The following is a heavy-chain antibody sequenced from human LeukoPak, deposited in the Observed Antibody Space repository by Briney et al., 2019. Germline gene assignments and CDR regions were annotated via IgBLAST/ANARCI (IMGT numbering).Heavy chain of an antibody. D-gene: IGHD5-18*01. CDR2: IIPIFGTA. CDR3: ARVQLWSPFAY. CDR1: GGTFSSYA. V-gene: IGHV1-69*06. Sequence: WASVKVSCKASGGTFSSYAISWVRQAPGQALEWMGGIIPIFGTANYAQKFQGRVTITADKSTSTAYMELSGLRSEDTAVYYRARVQLWSPFAYWGRGILVTVSS. J-gene: IGHJ4*02.